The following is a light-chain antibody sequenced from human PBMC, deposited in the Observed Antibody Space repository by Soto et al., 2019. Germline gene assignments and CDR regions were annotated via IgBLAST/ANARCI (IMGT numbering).Light chain of an antibody. Sequence: QSALTQPPSASGTPGQRVTISCSGSSXNIGSNTVNWYQQLPGTAPKLLIYSNNQRPSGVPDRFSGSKSGTSASLAISGLQSEDEADYYCAAWDDSLNGYVFGTGTKVNVL. CDR3: AAWDDSLNGYV. CDR2: SNN. V-gene: IGLV1-44*01. CDR1: SXNIGSNT. J-gene: IGLJ1*01.